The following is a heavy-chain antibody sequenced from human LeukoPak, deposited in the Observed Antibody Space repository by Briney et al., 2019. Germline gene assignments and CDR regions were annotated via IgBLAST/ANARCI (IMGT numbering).Heavy chain of an antibody. V-gene: IGHV1-18*01. J-gene: IGHJ4*02. Sequence: GASVKVSCKASGHTFTSYGISWVRQATGQGLEWMGWISAYNGNTNYAQKLQGRVTMTTGTSTSTAYMELRSLRSDDTAVYYCARAGFRYGVFDYWGQGTLVTVSS. CDR3: ARAGFRYGVFDY. CDR2: ISAYNGNT. D-gene: IGHD3-3*01. CDR1: GHTFTSYG.